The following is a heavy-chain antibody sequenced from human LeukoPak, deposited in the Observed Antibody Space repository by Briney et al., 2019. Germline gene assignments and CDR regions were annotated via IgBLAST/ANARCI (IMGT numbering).Heavy chain of an antibody. D-gene: IGHD6-6*01. J-gene: IGHJ4*02. Sequence: TGGSLRLSCAASGFTFSSYGMHWVRQAPGKGLEWVAVISYDGSNKYYADSVKGRFTISRDNSKNTLYLQMNSLRAEDTAVYYCAKDFLYSSYYFDYWGQGTLVTVSS. CDR1: GFTFSSYG. V-gene: IGHV3-30*18. CDR2: ISYDGSNK. CDR3: AKDFLYSSYYFDY.